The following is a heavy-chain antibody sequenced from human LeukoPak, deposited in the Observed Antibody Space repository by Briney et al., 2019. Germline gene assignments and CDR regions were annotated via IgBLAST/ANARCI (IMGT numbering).Heavy chain of an antibody. CDR1: GYSITSGYY. CDR3: AKDSSGYCSFNY. V-gene: IGHV4-38-2*02. Sequence: SETLSLTCAVSGYSITSGYYWGWIRQPPGKGLEWIGSIYHSGTTYYNPSLKSRVTISVDTSKNQFSLKLTSVTAADTAVYYCAKDSSGYCSFNYWGQGTLVTVSS. D-gene: IGHD3-22*01. CDR2: IYHSGTT. J-gene: IGHJ4*02.